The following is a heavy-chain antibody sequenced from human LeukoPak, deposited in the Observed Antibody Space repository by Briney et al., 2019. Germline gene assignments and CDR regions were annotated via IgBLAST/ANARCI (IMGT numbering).Heavy chain of an antibody. J-gene: IGHJ4*02. CDR1: GGSISPYY. Sequence: SETLSLTCSVSGGSISPYYWSWIRQPPGKGLEWIGSIYYSGSTYYNPSLKSRVTISVDTSKNQFSLKLSSVTAADTAVYYCARTRYYYNSRSYGAPYYFDYWGQGTLVTVSS. V-gene: IGHV4-59*05. CDR2: IYYSGST. D-gene: IGHD3-10*01. CDR3: ARTRYYYNSRSYGAPYYFDY.